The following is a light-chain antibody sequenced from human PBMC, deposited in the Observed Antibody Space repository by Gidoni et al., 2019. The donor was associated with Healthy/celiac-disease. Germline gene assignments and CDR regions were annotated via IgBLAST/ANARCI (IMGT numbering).Light chain of an antibody. CDR3: QQRS. CDR2: DAS. Sequence: EIVLTPSPATLSLSPVERATLSCRASQGVSSSLAWYQQKPGQAPRLLIYDASNRATGIPARFSGSVPGTDFTLTISSLEPEDFAVYYCQQRSFGGXTKVEIK. V-gene: IGKV3D-11*01. CDR1: QGVSSS. J-gene: IGKJ4*01.